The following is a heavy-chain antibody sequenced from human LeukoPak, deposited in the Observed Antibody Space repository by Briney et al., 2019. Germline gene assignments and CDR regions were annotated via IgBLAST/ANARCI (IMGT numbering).Heavy chain of an antibody. J-gene: IGHJ4*02. D-gene: IGHD5-12*01. CDR3: ARGGIVAGYRRPVKSHFDS. V-gene: IGHV4-34*01. CDR2: ISNSGSI. CDR1: GGSFTAYY. Sequence: PSQTLSLTCGLYGGSFTAYYWTWIRQSPGKGLEWIGEISNSGSIDYNPYVGSRVTISRDRSRNQFSLKVTSLTGVDTAVYFCARGGIVAGYRRPVKSHFDSWGQGTLVTVS.